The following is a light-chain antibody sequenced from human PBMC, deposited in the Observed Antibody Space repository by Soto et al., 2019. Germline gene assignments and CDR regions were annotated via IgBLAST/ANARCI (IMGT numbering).Light chain of an antibody. Sequence: EIVLTQSPATLSLSPGERATLSCRASQSVSSYLAWYQQKPGQAPRLLLYDASNRATGIPARFSGSGSGTDFTLTISSLEPEDFAVYYCHQRSNWPSTFGGGTKVEIK. V-gene: IGKV3-11*01. CDR3: HQRSNWPST. CDR1: QSVSSY. CDR2: DAS. J-gene: IGKJ4*01.